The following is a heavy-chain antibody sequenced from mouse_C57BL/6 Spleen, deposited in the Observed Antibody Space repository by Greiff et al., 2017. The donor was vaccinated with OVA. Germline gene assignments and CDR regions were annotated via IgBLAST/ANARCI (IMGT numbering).Heavy chain of an antibody. CDR2: ISYDGSN. CDR3: ARRIYGA. CDR1: GYSITSGYY. V-gene: IGHV3-6*01. J-gene: IGHJ4*01. Sequence: EVQLVESGPGLVKPSQSLSLTCSVTGYSITSGYYWNWIRQFPGNKLEWMGYISYDGSNNYNPSLKNRISITRDTSKNQFFLKLNSVTTEDTATYYCARRIYGAWGQGTSVTVSS. D-gene: IGHD1-1*01.